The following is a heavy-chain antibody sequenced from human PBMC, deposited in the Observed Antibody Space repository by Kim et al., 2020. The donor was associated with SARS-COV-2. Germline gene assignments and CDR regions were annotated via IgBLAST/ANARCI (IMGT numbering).Heavy chain of an antibody. D-gene: IGHD2-8*02. V-gene: IGHV4-61*01. CDR1: GGSVSSGSYY. CDR2: IYYSGST. CDR3: ARGSTGPHPEYYYYGMDV. Sequence: SETLSLTCTVSGGSVSSGSYYWSWIRQPPGKGLEWIGYIYYSGSTNYNPSLKSRVTISVDTSKNQFSLKLSSVTAADTAVYYCARGSTGPHPEYYYYGMDVWGQGTTVTVSS. J-gene: IGHJ6*02.